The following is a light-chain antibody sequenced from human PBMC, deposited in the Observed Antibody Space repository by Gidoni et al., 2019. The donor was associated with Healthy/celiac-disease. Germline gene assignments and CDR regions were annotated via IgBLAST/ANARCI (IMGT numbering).Light chain of an antibody. CDR3: AAGDDSLNGQVV. J-gene: IGLJ2*01. CDR1: SSNIGSNT. Sequence: QSVLTQPPSASGTPGQRVTISCSGSSSNIGSNTVNWYQQLPGTAPKLLIYSNNQRPSGVPDRFSGSKSGTSASLAISGLQSEDEADYYCAAGDDSLNGQVVFGGGTKLXV. CDR2: SNN. V-gene: IGLV1-44*01.